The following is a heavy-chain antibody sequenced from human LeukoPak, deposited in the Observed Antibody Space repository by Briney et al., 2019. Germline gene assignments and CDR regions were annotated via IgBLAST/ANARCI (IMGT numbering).Heavy chain of an antibody. CDR2: ISSSSSYI. V-gene: IGHV3-21*01. CDR1: GFTFSSYS. D-gene: IGHD3-10*01. J-gene: IGHJ4*02. CDR3: ARDFGSGSYPY. Sequence: GGSLRLSCAASGFTFSSYSMNWVRQVPGKGLEWVSSISSSSSYIYYADSVKGRFTISRDNAKNSLYLQMNSLRAEDTAVYYCARDFGSGSYPYWGQGTLVTVSS.